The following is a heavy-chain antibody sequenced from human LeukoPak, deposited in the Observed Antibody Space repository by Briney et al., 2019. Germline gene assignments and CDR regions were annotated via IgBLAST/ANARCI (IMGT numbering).Heavy chain of an antibody. D-gene: IGHD1-26*01. V-gene: IGHV1-2*02. Sequence: EWMGCINPNCGGTNYAQKFQGRVTMTRDTSITTAYMELSRLRSDDTAVYYCARTGGSYYWFGPWGQGTLVTVSS. CDR3: ARTGGSYYWFGP. J-gene: IGHJ5*02. CDR2: INPNCGGT.